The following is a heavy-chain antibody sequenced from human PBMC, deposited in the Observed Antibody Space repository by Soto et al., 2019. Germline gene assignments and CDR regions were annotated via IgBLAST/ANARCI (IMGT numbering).Heavy chain of an antibody. Sequence: EVQLVESGGGLVQPGGSLRLSCEASGFSFSTFWMHWVRQAPGKGLVWVSRINSDGSSTYYADSVKGRVTISRDNAKNTLYLQLSSLRPEDTAVYYCARDFEYWVQGTLVTFSS. CDR1: GFSFSTFW. CDR3: ARDFEY. V-gene: IGHV3-74*01. J-gene: IGHJ4*02. CDR2: INSDGSST.